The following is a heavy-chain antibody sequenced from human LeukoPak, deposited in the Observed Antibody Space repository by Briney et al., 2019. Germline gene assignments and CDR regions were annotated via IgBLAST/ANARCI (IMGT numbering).Heavy chain of an antibody. D-gene: IGHD3-10*01. CDR3: ARQRPYYYGSGSPPYYYYYYYMDV. CDR2: IYYSGST. V-gene: IGHV4-59*08. CDR1: GGSISSYY. Sequence: SETLSLTCTVSGGSISSYYWSWIRQPPGKGLEWIGYIYYSGSTNYNPSLKSRVTISVDTSKNQFSLKLSSVTAADTAVYYCARQRPYYYGSGSPPYYYYYYYMDVWGKGTTVTISS. J-gene: IGHJ6*03.